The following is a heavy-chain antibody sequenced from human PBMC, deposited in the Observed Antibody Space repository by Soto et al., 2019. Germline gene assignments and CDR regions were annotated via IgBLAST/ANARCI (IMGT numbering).Heavy chain of an antibody. CDR1: GYTFTVYY. D-gene: IGHD3-10*01. CDR3: ARALYGSGSYGFYYGMDV. CDR2: INPNSGGT. V-gene: IGHV1-2*04. Sequence: ASVKVSCKASGYTFTVYYIHWVLQAPGQGLEWMGWINPNSGGTNYAQKFQGWVTMTRDTSISTAYMELSRLRSDDTAVYYCARALYGSGSYGFYYGMDVWGQGTTVTVS. J-gene: IGHJ6*02.